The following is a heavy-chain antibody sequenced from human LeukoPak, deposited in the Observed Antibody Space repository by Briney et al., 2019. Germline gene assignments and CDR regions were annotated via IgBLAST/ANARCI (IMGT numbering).Heavy chain of an antibody. J-gene: IGHJ5*02. Sequence: ASVKVSCKASGYTFTSYGISWVRQAPGQGLEWMGWVSGYNGNTDYAQNLQGRVTMTTDTSTSTAYMELRSPRSDDTAVYYCARDKSSVTHNWFDPWGQGTLVTVSS. CDR1: GYTFTSYG. CDR3: ARDKSSVTHNWFDP. D-gene: IGHD4-17*01. V-gene: IGHV1-18*01. CDR2: VSGYNGNT.